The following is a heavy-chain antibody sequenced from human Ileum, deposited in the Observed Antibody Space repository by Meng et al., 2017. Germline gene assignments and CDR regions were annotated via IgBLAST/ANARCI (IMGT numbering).Heavy chain of an antibody. CDR3: AVKPNGDLDY. J-gene: IGHJ4*01. CDR2: IYHSGST. V-gene: IGHV4-38-2*02. D-gene: IGHD4-17*01. Sequence: GSLRLSCTVSGYSISSGYYWGWIRQPPGKGLEWIGSIYHSGSTYYNPSLKSRVTISVDTSKNQFSLKLSSVTAADTAVYYCAVKPNGDLDYWGQGTQVT. CDR1: GYSISSGYY.